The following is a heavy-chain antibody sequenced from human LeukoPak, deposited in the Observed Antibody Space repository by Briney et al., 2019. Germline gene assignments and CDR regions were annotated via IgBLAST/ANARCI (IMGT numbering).Heavy chain of an antibody. CDR2: IGFVVSKK. J-gene: IGHJ3*02. CDR1: GFSFSSYL. V-gene: IGHV3-33*01. CDR3: ARERLENCNDGSCPDALDI. Sequence: PGRSLRLSCAASGFSFSSYLMHWVRQAPGKGLEWVALIGFVVSKKYYADSVKGRFTISRDNSKNTLYLQMNSLRDEDTAVYFCARERLENCNDGSCPDALDIWGQGTMVTISS. D-gene: IGHD2-15*01.